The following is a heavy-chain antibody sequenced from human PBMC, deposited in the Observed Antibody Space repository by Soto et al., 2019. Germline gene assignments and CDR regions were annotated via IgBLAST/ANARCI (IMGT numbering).Heavy chain of an antibody. CDR2: ISAYNGNT. V-gene: IGHV1-18*01. CDR3: AAQEGDGVTSTFDY. J-gene: IGHJ4*02. Sequence: ASVKVSCKASGYTFTSYGISWVRQAPGQGLEWMGWISAYNGNTNYAQKLQGRVTMTTDTSTSTAYMELRSLRSDDTAVYYCAAQEGDGVTSTFDYWGQGTLVTVSS. D-gene: IGHD2-21*02. CDR1: GYTFTSYG.